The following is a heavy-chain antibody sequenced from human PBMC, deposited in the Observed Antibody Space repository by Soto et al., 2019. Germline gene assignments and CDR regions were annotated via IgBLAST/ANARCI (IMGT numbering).Heavy chain of an antibody. J-gene: IGHJ4*02. Sequence: EVQLVESGGGLVQPGGSLRLSCAASGITVSSNYMSWVRQAPGKGLEWVSVIYSGGSTYYADSVKGRFTISRDNSKNTLYLQMNSLRAEDTAVYYCARTYSSSWYWIDYRGQGTLVTVSS. CDR1: GITVSSNY. CDR3: ARTYSSSWYWIDY. D-gene: IGHD6-13*01. CDR2: IYSGGST. V-gene: IGHV3-66*01.